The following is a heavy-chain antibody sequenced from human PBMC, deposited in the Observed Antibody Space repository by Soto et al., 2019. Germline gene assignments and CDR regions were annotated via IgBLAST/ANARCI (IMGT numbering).Heavy chain of an antibody. CDR3: ARGYEETGRDDYYHGMDV. CDR2: INSDGSST. Sequence: GGSLRLSCAASGFTFSSYWMHWVRQAPGKGQVWVSRINSDGSSTSYADTVKGRFTISRHNAKNTLYLQMNSLRAEDTAVYYYARGYEETGRDDYYHGMDVWGQGTTVTV. V-gene: IGHV3-74*01. J-gene: IGHJ6*02. D-gene: IGHD5-12*01. CDR1: GFTFSSYW.